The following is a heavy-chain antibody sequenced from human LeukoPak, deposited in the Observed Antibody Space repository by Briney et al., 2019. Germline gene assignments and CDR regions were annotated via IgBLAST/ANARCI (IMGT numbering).Heavy chain of an antibody. CDR3: ARDRDYDHAFDI. D-gene: IGHD3-3*01. J-gene: IGHJ3*02. V-gene: IGHV4-59*01. Sequence: SETLSLTCTVSRSSISTYYWSWIRQPPGKGLEWIGYIYYSGSTNYNPSLKSRVTISVDTSKNQFSLKLSSVTAADTAVYYCARDRDYDHAFDIWGQGTMVTVSS. CDR2: IYYSGST. CDR1: RSSISTYY.